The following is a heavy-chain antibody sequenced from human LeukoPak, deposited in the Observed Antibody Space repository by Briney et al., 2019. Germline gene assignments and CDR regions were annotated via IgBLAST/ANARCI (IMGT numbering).Heavy chain of an antibody. J-gene: IGHJ2*01. CDR3: ARPYGDYVADWYFDL. V-gene: IGHV4-34*01. Sequence: SETLSLTCAVYGGSFSGYFWSWIRQPPGKGLEWIGEINHSGSTNYNPSLKSRVTISIDTSKNQFSLKLSSVTAADTAVYYCARPYGDYVADWYFDLWGRGTLVTVSS. CDR2: INHSGST. CDR1: GGSFSGYF. D-gene: IGHD4-17*01.